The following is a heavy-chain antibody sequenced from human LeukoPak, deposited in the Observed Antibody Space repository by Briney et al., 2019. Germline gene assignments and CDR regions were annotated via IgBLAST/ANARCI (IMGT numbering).Heavy chain of an antibody. CDR2: IHYTGRP. Sequence: PSETLSLTCSVSGVSISGHYWTWIRQPPGKGLEWIGQIHYTGRPDYNPSLKSRITISVDTSKNQISLKVSSVTAADTAIYYCARFGIDYDMDVWGHGTTVTVFS. D-gene: IGHD3-16*01. V-gene: IGHV4-59*11. CDR1: GVSISGHY. CDR3: ARFGIDYDMDV. J-gene: IGHJ6*02.